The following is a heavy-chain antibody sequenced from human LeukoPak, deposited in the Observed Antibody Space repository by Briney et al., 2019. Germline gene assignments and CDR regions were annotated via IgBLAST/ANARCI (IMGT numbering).Heavy chain of an antibody. CDR1: GGSISTYY. J-gene: IGHJ4*02. D-gene: IGHD3-22*01. CDR3: ARGLFYDSSGYLAY. V-gene: IGHV4-59*01. Sequence: PSETLSLTCTVSGGSISTYYWSWIRQPPGKGLEWIGNVYYGGSTNYNPSLKSRVTISVDTSNDQFSLKLSSVTAADTAVYYCARGLFYDSSGYLAYWGQGTLVTVSS. CDR2: VYYGGST.